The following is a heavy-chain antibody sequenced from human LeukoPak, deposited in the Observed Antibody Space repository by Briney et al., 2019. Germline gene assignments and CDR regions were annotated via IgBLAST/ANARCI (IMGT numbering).Heavy chain of an antibody. CDR2: INPSDGST. V-gene: IGHV1-46*01. Sequence: ASVKVSCKASGYSFTSNYIHWVRQAPGQGLEWMGVINPSDGSTNYAQKFQGRVTMTRDTSATTVYLDLSGLTFEDTAVYYCASDVAREFDHWGQGTLVTVSS. CDR1: GYSFTSNY. D-gene: IGHD5-24*01. J-gene: IGHJ4*02. CDR3: ASDVAREFDH.